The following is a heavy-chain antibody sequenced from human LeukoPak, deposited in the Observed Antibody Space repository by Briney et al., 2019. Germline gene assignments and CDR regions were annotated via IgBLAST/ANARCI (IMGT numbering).Heavy chain of an antibody. D-gene: IGHD6-13*01. CDR2: INHSGST. J-gene: IGHJ4*02. CDR3: ASGTQQLGFDY. Sequence: PSETLSLTCAVYGGSFSGYYWSWIRQPPGKGLEWIGEINHSGSTNYNPSLKSRVTISVDTSKNQFSLKLSSVTAADTAVYYCASGTQQLGFDYWGQGTLVTVSS. V-gene: IGHV4-34*01. CDR1: GGSFSGYY.